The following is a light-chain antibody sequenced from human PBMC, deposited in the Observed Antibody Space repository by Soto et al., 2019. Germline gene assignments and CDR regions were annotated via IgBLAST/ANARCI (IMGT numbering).Light chain of an antibody. CDR2: DAS. J-gene: IGKJ1*01. V-gene: IGKV1-5*01. CDR1: QTISSW. CDR3: QQYQTYPGT. Sequence: IHMAQSPSTLSASLGDRVTITCRASQTISSWLAWYQQKPGTAPKLLIFDASSLESGVTSRFSGGGSGTEFTRTISSLQPDDFATYYGQQYQTYPGTFGQGIKVEI.